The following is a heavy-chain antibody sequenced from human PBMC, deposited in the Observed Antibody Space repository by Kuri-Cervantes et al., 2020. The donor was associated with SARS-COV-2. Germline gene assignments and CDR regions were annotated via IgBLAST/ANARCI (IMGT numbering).Heavy chain of an antibody. J-gene: IGHJ3*02. V-gene: IGHV1-8*02. CDR3: ERNRWGVVVTGKRGIGAFDI. D-gene: IGHD2-21*02. Sequence: ASVKVSCKASGYTFTSYDINWVRQATGQEREWMGWMNPNSGNTGYAQKFQGRVTMTRNTSISTAYMELSRLRSDDTAVYYCERNRWGVVVTGKRGIGAFDIWGQGTMVTVSS. CDR1: GYTFTSYD. CDR2: MNPNSGNT.